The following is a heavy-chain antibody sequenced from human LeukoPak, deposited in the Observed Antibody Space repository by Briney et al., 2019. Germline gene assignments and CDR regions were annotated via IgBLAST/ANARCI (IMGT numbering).Heavy chain of an antibody. CDR1: GFTFSSYG. CDR2: IRYDGSNK. D-gene: IGHD2-2*01. CDR3: ARRYCSSTSCRAVRSDYYYMDV. J-gene: IGHJ6*03. Sequence: PGGSLRLSCAASGFTFSSYGMHWVRQAPGKGLEWVAFIRYDGSNKYYADSVKGRFTISRDNAKNSLYLQMNSLRAEDTAVYYCARRYCSSTSCRAVRSDYYYMDVWGKGTTVTVSS. V-gene: IGHV3-30*02.